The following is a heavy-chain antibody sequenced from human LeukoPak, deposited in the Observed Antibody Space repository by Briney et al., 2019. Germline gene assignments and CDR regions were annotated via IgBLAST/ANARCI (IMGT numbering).Heavy chain of an antibody. J-gene: IGHJ4*02. Sequence: ASETLSLTCTVSGGSISSYYWSWIRQPPGKGVEWIGYIYYSGSTNYNPSLKSRVTISIDTSKSQFSLKLSSVTAADTAVYYCARGPRVSGYYYDFDYWGQGTLVTVSS. V-gene: IGHV4-59*01. CDR3: ARGPRVSGYYYDFDY. CDR2: IYYSGST. CDR1: GGSISSYY. D-gene: IGHD3-22*01.